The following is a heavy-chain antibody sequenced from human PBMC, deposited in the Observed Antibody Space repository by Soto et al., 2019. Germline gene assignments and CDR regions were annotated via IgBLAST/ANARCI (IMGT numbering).Heavy chain of an antibody. CDR3: ARVRGDELWSGDWRTYYYYYGIDA. D-gene: IGHD3-3*01. CDR1: GYTFTGYY. V-gene: IGHV1-2*02. Sequence: ASVKVSCKASGYTFTGYYMHWVRQAPGQGLEWMGWINPNSGGTNYAQKFQGRVTMTRDTSITTAYMELSRLRSDDTAVYYCARVRGDELWSGDWRTYYYYYGIDAWGQGTTVTVS. CDR2: INPNSGGT. J-gene: IGHJ6*02.